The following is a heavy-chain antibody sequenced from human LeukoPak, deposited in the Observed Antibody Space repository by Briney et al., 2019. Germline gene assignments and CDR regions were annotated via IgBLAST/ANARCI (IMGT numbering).Heavy chain of an antibody. CDR2: IYSGGST. V-gene: IGHV3-53*01. D-gene: IGHD3-10*01. J-gene: IGHJ4*02. CDR3: ASEYYYGSGSFSEGY. Sequence: GGSLRLSCAASGFTVSSNYMSWVRQAPGKGLEWVSVIYSGGSTYYADSVKGRFTISRDNSKNTLYLQMTSLRAEDTAVYYCASEYYYGSGSFSEGYWGQGPLVTVSS. CDR1: GFTVSSNY.